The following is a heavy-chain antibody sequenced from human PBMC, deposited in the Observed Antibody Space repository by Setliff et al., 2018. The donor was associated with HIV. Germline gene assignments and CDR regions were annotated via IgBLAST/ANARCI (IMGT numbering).Heavy chain of an antibody. CDR1: GFTFSSYA. Sequence: PGASLKISCAASGFTFSSYAMSWVRQAPGKGLEWVSAISGSGSSTYYADSVKGRFTISRDNSKNTLYLQMNSLRAEDTAIYYCAKDAYSSGWYDPWGQGTLVTV. CDR3: AKDAYSSGWYDP. J-gene: IGHJ5*02. CDR2: ISGSGSST. D-gene: IGHD6-19*01. V-gene: IGHV3-23*01.